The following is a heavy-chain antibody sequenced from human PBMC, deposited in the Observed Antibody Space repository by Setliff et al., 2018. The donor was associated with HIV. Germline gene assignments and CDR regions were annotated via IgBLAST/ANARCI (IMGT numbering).Heavy chain of an antibody. D-gene: IGHD1-26*01. CDR3: ARALYGSDSLLDS. Sequence: GGSLRLSCAASGFTYSGYWMSWVRQTSGKGLEWVATIKPDASERSYLDSVKGRFTISRDNANKSLYLQMNSLRVEDTAMYYCARALYGSDSLLDSWGRERWSPSPQ. J-gene: IGHJ4*02. V-gene: IGHV3-7*01. CDR2: IKPDASER. CDR1: GFTYSGYW.